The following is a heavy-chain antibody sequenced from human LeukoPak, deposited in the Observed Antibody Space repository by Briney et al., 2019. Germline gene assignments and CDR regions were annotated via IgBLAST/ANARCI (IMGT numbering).Heavy chain of an antibody. CDR3: ARLPYYDSFRFDY. CDR2: IYYSGST. V-gene: IGHV4-39*01. CDR1: GGSISSSSYY. Sequence: SETLSLTCTVSGGSISSSSYYWGWIRQPPGKGLEWIGSIYYSGSTYYNPSLKSRVTISVDTSKNQFSLKLSSVTAADTAVYYCARLPYYDSFRFDYWGQGTLVTVSS. J-gene: IGHJ4*02. D-gene: IGHD3-22*01.